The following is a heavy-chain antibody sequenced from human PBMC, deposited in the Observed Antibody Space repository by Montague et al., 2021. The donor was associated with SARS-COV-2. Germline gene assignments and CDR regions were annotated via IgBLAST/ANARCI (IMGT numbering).Heavy chain of an antibody. CDR3: TRGDLRYSSSWYLDY. CDR2: INHSGST. CDR1: GGSFSGYY. V-gene: IGHV4-34*01. Sequence: SETLSLTCAVYGGSFSGYYWSWIRQPPGKGPEWIGEINHSGSTNYNPSLKSRVTISVDTSKNQFSLKLSSVTAADTAVYYCTRGDLRYSSSWYLDYWGQGTLVTVSA. D-gene: IGHD6-13*01. J-gene: IGHJ4*02.